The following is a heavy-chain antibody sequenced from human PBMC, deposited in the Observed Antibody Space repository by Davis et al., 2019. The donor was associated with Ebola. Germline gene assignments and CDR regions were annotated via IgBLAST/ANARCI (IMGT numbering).Heavy chain of an antibody. CDR3: ARKFEYYYGMDV. J-gene: IGHJ6*02. CDR1: GGTSTNYA. V-gene: IGHV1-69*06. Sequence: AASVKVSCKTSGGTSTNYAVNWVRQAPGQGLEWMGGIIPLFGTTNYAQKFRGRVMITADKSTRIAYMELSSLRSEDTAVYDCARKFEYYYGMDVWGQGTTVTVSS. CDR2: IIPLFGTT. D-gene: IGHD3-16*01.